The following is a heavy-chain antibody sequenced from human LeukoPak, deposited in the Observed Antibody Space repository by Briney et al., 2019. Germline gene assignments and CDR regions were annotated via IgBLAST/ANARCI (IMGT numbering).Heavy chain of an antibody. D-gene: IGHD3-10*01. J-gene: IGHJ3*01. V-gene: IGHV1-69*04. CDR2: IIPILDIT. Sequence: SVKVSCKASGGTFNSYGVSWVRQAPGQGLEWMGRIIPILDITNYAPNFQGRVAITADKSTTTAYMELSSLRSEDTAVYYCARKGNAFDFWGQGTMVTVSS. CDR3: ARKGNAFDF. CDR1: GGTFNSYG.